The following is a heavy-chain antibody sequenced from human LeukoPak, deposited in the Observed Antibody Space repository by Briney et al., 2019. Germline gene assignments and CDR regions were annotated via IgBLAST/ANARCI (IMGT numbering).Heavy chain of an antibody. CDR2: ISWNSGSI. V-gene: IGHV3-9*01. CDR3: ARVGYCSGGSCYWFDP. Sequence: GGSLRLSCAASGFTFDDYAMHWVRQAPGKGLEWVSGISWNSGSIGYADSVKGRFTISRDNAKNTLYLQMNSLRAEDTAVYYCARVGYCSGGSCYWFDPWGQGTLVTVSS. J-gene: IGHJ5*02. CDR1: GFTFDDYA. D-gene: IGHD2-15*01.